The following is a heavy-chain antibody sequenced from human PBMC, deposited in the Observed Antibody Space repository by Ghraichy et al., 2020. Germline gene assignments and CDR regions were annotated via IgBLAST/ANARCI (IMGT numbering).Heavy chain of an antibody. CDR3: AKDMTLMNGIHDAFDI. V-gene: IGHV3-23*01. J-gene: IGHJ3*02. Sequence: GGSLRLSCVASGFTFSNYAMSWVRQAPGKGLEWIAVIGGGGRDIYYADSVKGRFTISRDDSKNTLSLQMNSLRAEDTALYYCAKDMTLMNGIHDAFDIWGHGTMVTVSS. CDR1: GFTFSNYA. D-gene: IGHD2-21*01. CDR2: IGGGGRDI.